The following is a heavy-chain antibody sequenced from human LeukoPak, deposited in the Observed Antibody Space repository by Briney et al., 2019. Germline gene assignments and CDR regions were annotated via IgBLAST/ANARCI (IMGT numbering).Heavy chain of an antibody. D-gene: IGHD6-19*01. CDR3: AREGGGWVRGNWFDP. V-gene: IGHV1-2*06. CDR1: GGTFSSYA. J-gene: IGHJ5*02. CDR2: INPNSGGT. Sequence: ASVKVSCKASGGTFSSYAISWVRQAPGQGLEWMGRINPNSGGTNYAQKVQGRVTMTRDTSISTAYMELSRLRSDDTAVYYCAREGGGWVRGNWFDPWGQGTLVTVSS.